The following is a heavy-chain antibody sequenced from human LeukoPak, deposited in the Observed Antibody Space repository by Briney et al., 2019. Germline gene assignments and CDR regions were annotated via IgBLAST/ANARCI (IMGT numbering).Heavy chain of an antibody. J-gene: IGHJ6*02. CDR2: ISGDGYTK. Sequence: GGSLRLSCAASGFTFTAFEMNWVRQSPGKGLEWISYISGDGYTKHFADSVRGRFTISRDNAKDSLYLQMNSLRAEDTAVYYCARDAVVYSYYGMDVWGQGTTVTVSS. CDR1: GFTFTAFE. D-gene: IGHD3-22*01. CDR3: ARDAVVYSYYGMDV. V-gene: IGHV3-48*03.